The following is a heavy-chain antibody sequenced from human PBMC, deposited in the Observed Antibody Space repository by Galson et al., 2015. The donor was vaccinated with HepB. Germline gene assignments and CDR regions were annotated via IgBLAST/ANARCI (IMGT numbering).Heavy chain of an antibody. J-gene: IGHJ3*02. V-gene: IGHV3-33*01. CDR2: IWYVGSYT. Sequence: SLRLSCAASGFSFSSYGRHWARQAPVTGLEWVAAIWYVGSYTCYVDPVKGRFTISRDNSKNTLFLQMNSLRVEDTAVYYCARESIQLERGALDIWGQGTMMIVAS. CDR1: GFSFSSYG. D-gene: IGHD1-1*01. CDR3: ARESIQLERGALDI.